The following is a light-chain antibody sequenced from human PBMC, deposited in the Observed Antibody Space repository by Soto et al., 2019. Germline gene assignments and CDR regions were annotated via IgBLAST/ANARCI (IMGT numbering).Light chain of an antibody. J-gene: IGKJ4*02. CDR3: QQYNSYPLT. V-gene: IGKV1-5*03. CDR1: QSINNW. CDR2: KTS. Sequence: DIQMTQSPSTLSASIGDRVTITCRASQSINNWLAWYQQKPGKAPKLLIYKTSSLASGVPFRFTGSGSGTESTLTISDLQPDDFATYCCQQYNSYPLTFGGGTKVEIK.